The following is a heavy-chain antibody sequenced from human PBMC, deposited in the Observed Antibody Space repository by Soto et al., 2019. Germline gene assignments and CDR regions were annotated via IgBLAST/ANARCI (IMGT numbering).Heavy chain of an antibody. J-gene: IGHJ4*02. CDR3: ARLEADTAMAYYFDY. CDR2: IYYAGST. D-gene: IGHD5-18*01. CDR1: GGYISGYY. Sequence: SETLSLTCTVSGGYISGYYWSWIRQPPGRGLEWIGFIYYAGSTKYNPSLNSRVTISVDTSKNQFSLTVTSVTAADTAVYYCARLEADTAMAYYFDYWGQGTLVTVSS. V-gene: IGHV4-59*08.